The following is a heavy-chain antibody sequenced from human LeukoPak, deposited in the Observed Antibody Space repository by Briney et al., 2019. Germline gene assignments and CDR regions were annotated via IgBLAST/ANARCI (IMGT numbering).Heavy chain of an antibody. CDR1: GQTFSSYY. CDR3: ATDNWFDP. CDR2: IDHSGIT. Sequence: SETLSLTCGVYGQTFSSYYWSWIRQPPGKGLEWIGEIDHSGITRYTPSLKNRVTISVDTSKNQFSLKLTSVTAADTAVYYCATDNWFDPWSQGTLVTVSS. J-gene: IGHJ5*02. V-gene: IGHV4-34*01.